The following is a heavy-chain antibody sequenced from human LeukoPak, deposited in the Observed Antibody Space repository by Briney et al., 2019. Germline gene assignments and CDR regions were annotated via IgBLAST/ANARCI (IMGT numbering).Heavy chain of an antibody. J-gene: IGHJ3*02. CDR1: DDSFSSHY. CDR2: IPYIGST. CDR3: ARDLVTVTKGFDI. V-gene: IGHV4-59*11. Sequence: SETLSLTCAVSDDSFSSHYWTWIRQPPGKGLEWIGYIPYIGSTNYNPSLKSRVTISIDTYKNQFSLKLTSVTAADTAVYYCARDLVTVTKGFDIWGQGTMVSVSS. D-gene: IGHD4-17*01.